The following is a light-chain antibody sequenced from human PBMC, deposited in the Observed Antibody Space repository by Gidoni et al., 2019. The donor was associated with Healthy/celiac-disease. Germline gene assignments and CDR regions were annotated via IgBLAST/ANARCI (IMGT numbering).Light chain of an antibody. CDR2: GAS. V-gene: IGKV3-15*01. CDR1: QRVSSN. CDR3: QQYNNWPPWT. J-gene: IGKJ1*01. Sequence: EIVMTQSPATLSVSPGERATLSCRASQRVSSNLAWYQQKPGQAPRLLIYGASTRATGIPARVSGSGSGTEFTLTISSLQSEDFAGYYCQQYNNWPPWTFGQGTKVEIK.